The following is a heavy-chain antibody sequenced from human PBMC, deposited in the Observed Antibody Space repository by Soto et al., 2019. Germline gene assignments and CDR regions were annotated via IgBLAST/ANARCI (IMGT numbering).Heavy chain of an antibody. CDR3: AREDRDREIGLVPAASDGMDV. CDR2: IIPIFGIP. J-gene: IGHJ6*02. Sequence: SVKVSCKASGGTFSRYSITWVRQAPGHGLEWIGRIIPIFGIPTYAQKFQGRVTFTADESTSTAYMELSSLRSDDTAVYYCAREDRDREIGLVPAASDGMDVWGQGSTVTVSS. V-gene: IGHV1-69*13. D-gene: IGHD2-2*01. CDR1: GGTFSRYS.